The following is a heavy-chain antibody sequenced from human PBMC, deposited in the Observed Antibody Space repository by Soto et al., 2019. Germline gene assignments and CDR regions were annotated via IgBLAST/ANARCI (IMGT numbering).Heavy chain of an antibody. Sequence: PGGSLRLSCATSGFTFSNYAMSWVRQAPGKGLEWLSGISGSGGSTYYADSVKGRFTISRDSSKNTLYLQINSLRADDTAVYYCATDNYGMDVWGRGTTVTVSS. J-gene: IGHJ6*02. CDR1: GFTFSNYA. CDR3: ATDNYGMDV. CDR2: ISGSGGST. V-gene: IGHV3-23*01.